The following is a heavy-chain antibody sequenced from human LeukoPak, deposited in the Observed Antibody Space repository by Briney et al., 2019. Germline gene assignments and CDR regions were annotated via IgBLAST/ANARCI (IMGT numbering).Heavy chain of an antibody. CDR2: IYPGDSDT. D-gene: IGHD5-24*01. J-gene: IGHJ4*02. Sequence: GESLKISCKGSGYSFTTCWIGWVRQMPGKGLEWMGIIYPGDSDTRYSPSFQGQVTISADKSISTAYLQWSSLKASGTAMYYCARSEMATVLSQDYWGQGTLVTVSS. V-gene: IGHV5-51*01. CDR3: ARSEMATVLSQDY. CDR1: GYSFTTCW.